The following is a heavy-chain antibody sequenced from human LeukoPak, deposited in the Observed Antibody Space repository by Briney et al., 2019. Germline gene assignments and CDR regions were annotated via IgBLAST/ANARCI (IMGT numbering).Heavy chain of an antibody. CDR2: INSDGAST. Sequence: KTGGSLRLSCAASGFTFSTHWMHWVRHAPGKGLVWVSRINSDGASTIYADSVKGRFTISRDNAKSTLYLQLNSLRAEDTAVYYCAKTHPSYDFWSGYLYYFDYWGQGTPVTVSS. CDR3: AKTHPSYDFWSGYLYYFDY. D-gene: IGHD3-3*01. V-gene: IGHV3-74*01. J-gene: IGHJ4*02. CDR1: GFTFSTHW.